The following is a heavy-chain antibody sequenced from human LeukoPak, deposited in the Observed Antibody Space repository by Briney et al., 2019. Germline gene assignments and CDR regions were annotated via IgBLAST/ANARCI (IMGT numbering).Heavy chain of an antibody. CDR3: AQYSYGPLDAFDI. D-gene: IGHD5-18*01. CDR1: GFTVSSNY. CDR2: IYSGGST. J-gene: IGHJ3*02. Sequence: GSLRLSCAASGFTVSSNYMSWVRQAPGKGLEWVSVIYSGGSTYYSDSVKGRFTISRDNSKNTLYLQMNSLRAEDTAVYYCAQYSYGPLDAFDIWGQGTMVTVSS. V-gene: IGHV3-53*01.